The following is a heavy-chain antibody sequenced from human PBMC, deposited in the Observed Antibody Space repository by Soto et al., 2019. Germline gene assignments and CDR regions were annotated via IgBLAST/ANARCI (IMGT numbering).Heavy chain of an antibody. J-gene: IGHJ6*04. CDR2: INHSGST. Sequence: SETLSLTCAVYGGSFSGYYWSWIRQPPGKGLEWIGEINHSGSTNYNPSLKSRVTISVDTSKSQFSLKLSSVTAADTAVYYCARGPRSYYYYGMDVWGKGTRVTVS. CDR3: ARGPRSYYYYGMDV. V-gene: IGHV4-34*01. CDR1: GGSFSGYY.